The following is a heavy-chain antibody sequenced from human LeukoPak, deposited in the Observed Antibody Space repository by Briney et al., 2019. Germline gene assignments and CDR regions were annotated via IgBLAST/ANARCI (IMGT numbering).Heavy chain of an antibody. CDR3: AGSSGGSYLPYNWFDP. D-gene: IGHD2-15*01. V-gene: IGHV1-69*13. CDR2: IIPIFGTA. CDR1: GGTFSSYA. J-gene: IGHJ5*02. Sequence: GALVKVSCKASGGTFSSYAISWVRQAPGQGLEWMGGIIPIFGTANYAQKFQGRVTITADESTSTAYMGLSSLRSEDTAVYYCAGSSGGSYLPYNWFDPWGQGTLVTVSS.